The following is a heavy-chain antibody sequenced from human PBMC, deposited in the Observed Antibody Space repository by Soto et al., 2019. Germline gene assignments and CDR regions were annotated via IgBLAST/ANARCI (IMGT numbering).Heavy chain of an antibody. Sequence: SQTLSLTCAISGDSVSSNSAAWNWIRQSPSRGLEWLGRTYYRSKWYNDYAVSVKSRITINPDTSKNQFSLQLNSVTPEDTAVYYCARAVRSGSYPYYYGMDVWGQGTTVTVSS. V-gene: IGHV6-1*01. CDR3: ARAVRSGSYPYYYGMDV. CDR2: TYYRSKWYN. D-gene: IGHD3-10*01. CDR1: GDSVSSNSAA. J-gene: IGHJ6*02.